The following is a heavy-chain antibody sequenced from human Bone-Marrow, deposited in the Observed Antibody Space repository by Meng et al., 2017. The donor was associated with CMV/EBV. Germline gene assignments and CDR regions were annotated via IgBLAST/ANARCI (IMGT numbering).Heavy chain of an antibody. CDR1: GFTFSSYA. V-gene: IGHV3-30*04. D-gene: IGHD2-15*01. J-gene: IGHJ4*02. CDR3: AKDLEDMVV. Sequence: GGSLRLSCAASGFTFSSYAMHWVRQAPGKGLEWVAVISYDGSNKYYADSVKGRFTISRDNAKNSLYLQMNSLRVEDTALYYCAKDLEDMVVWGQGTLVTVSS. CDR2: ISYDGSNK.